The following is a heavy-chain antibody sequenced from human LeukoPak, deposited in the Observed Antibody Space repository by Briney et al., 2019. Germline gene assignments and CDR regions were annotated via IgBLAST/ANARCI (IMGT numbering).Heavy chain of an antibody. CDR3: AKQVSTIPAAGIYDY. V-gene: IGHV3-23*01. J-gene: IGHJ4*02. Sequence: GGSLRLSCAASGFTFSSSAMTWVRQAPGKGLEWVSTISGDVSSTHYADSVKGRFTISRDNSRNMLYLQMNTLRAEDTAVYYCAKQVSTIPAAGIYDYWGQGTLVTVS. D-gene: IGHD6-13*01. CDR1: GFTFSSSA. CDR2: ISGDVSST.